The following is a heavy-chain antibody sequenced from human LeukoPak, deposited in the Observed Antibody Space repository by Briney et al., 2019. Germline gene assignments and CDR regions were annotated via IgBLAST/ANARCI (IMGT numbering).Heavy chain of an antibody. CDR3: AKDIVVVPAAGDAFDI. V-gene: IGHV3-23*01. Sequence: GGSLRLSCAASGFTFSSYAMSCVRQAPGKGLEWVSAISGSGGSTYYADSVKGRFTISRDNYKNTLYLQMNSLRAEDTAVYYCAKDIVVVPAAGDAFDIWGQGTMVTVSS. CDR2: ISGSGGST. D-gene: IGHD2-2*01. J-gene: IGHJ3*02. CDR1: GFTFSSYA.